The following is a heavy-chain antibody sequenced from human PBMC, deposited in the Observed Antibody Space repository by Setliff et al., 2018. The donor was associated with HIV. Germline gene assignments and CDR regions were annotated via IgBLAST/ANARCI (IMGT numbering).Heavy chain of an antibody. V-gene: IGHV3-49*04. J-gene: IGHJ4*02. CDR1: GFTFSSYS. D-gene: IGHD1-1*01. CDR3: IRAKKDLPYNPKFDY. CDR2: IRSKAYGGTA. Sequence: GGSMRLSCVASGFTFSSYSMNWVRQAQGKGLEWVGFIRSKAYGGTAEYAASVEGIFTISRDDYKSIAYLKMNSLKAEDTAVYYCIRAKKDLPYNPKFDYWGQGTLVTVSS.